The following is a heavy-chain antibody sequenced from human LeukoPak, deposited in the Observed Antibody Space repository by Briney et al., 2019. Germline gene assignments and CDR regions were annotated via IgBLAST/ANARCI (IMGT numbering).Heavy chain of an antibody. CDR2: IEPSGSET. V-gene: IGHV3-7*01. Sequence: GGSLRLSCAASGFTSSSYWMTWVRQAPGEGLEWVANIEPSGSETYYVDPVKGRFTISRDNAKNSLFLQMNSLRAEDTAVYYCARDYCSGPKCYFIDYWGQGALVTVSS. D-gene: IGHD2-15*01. CDR3: ARDYCSGPKCYFIDY. J-gene: IGHJ4*02. CDR1: GFTSSSYW.